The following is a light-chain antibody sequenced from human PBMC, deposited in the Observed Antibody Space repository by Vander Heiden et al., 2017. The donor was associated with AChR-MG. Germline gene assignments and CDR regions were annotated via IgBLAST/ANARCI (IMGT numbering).Light chain of an antibody. CDR1: QGIDNC. CDR2: AAS. Sequence: DIQMTQSPPSLSASVGDRVTITCRASQGIDNCLAWYQQKPGEVPKVLIYAASTLQSGVPSRFSGSGSGTDFTRTITSLQPEDVATYYCQKYDNAPWTFGPGTKVEIK. J-gene: IGKJ1*01. V-gene: IGKV1-27*01. CDR3: QKYDNAPWT.